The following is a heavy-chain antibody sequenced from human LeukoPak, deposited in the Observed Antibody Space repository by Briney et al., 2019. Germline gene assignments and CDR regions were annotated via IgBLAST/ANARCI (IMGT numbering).Heavy chain of an antibody. CDR3: AAKYYYGSGSFPTSFDY. J-gene: IGHJ4*02. Sequence: GESLKISCKVSGYSFTSYCIGWVRQMPGKGLEWMGIIYPGDSGPTYSPSFQGQVTMSADKSISTAYLQWSSLRASDTAMYYCAAKYYYGSGSFPTSFDYWGQGTLVTVSS. CDR2: IYPGDSGP. V-gene: IGHV5-51*01. D-gene: IGHD3-10*01. CDR1: GYSFTSYC.